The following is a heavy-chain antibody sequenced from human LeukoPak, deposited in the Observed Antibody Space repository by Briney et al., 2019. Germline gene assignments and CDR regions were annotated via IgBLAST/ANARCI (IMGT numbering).Heavy chain of an antibody. V-gene: IGHV3-21*01. D-gene: IGHD6-19*01. Sequence: GGSLRLSCAASGFTFNNYSMNWVRQAPGKGLEWVSSISNSSSYIYYADSVKGRFTISRDNAKNSLYLQVNSLRAEDTGVYYCARRVAVADNYFDYWGQGTLVTVSS. CDR3: ARRVAVADNYFDY. CDR1: GFTFNNYS. CDR2: ISNSSSYI. J-gene: IGHJ4*02.